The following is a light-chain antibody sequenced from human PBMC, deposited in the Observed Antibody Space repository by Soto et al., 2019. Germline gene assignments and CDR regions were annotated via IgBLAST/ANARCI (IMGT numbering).Light chain of an antibody. V-gene: IGKV3-15*01. CDR2: GAS. CDR3: QQYNNWPPWT. Sequence: EIVMTQSPATLSVSPGERATLSCRASQSVSSNLAWYRQKPGQAPRLLIYGASTRATGIPARFSGSGSGTEFTLIINSLQSEDFAVYYCQQYNNWPPWTFGQGTKVEIK. CDR1: QSVSSN. J-gene: IGKJ1*01.